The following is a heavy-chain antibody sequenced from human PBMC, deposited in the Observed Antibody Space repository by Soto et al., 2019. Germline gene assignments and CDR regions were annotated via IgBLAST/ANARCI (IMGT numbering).Heavy chain of an antibody. CDR1: GYTFTSCY. D-gene: IGHD1-1*01. CDR3: ARAGNAYYHYYMDV. J-gene: IGHJ6*03. V-gene: IGHV1-46*03. Sequence: SVKVSCKASGYTFTSCYMHWVRQAPGQGLEWVGIINPTDGSATYAQRFRGRVTMTRDTSTSTVYVELSSLRSDDTAVYFCARAGNAYYHYYMDVWGKGTTVTVSS. CDR2: INPTDGSA.